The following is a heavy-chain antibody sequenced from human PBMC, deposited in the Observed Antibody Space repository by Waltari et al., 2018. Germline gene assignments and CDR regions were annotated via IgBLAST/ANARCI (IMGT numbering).Heavy chain of an antibody. CDR2: INHNGNI. V-gene: IGHV4-34*02. J-gene: IGHJ6*02. CDR1: GGSFRGYS. D-gene: IGHD2-8*02. Sequence: QVQLQQWGAGLLQPSETLSLTCAVDGGSFRGYSWGWGRPPPGRGLEWIGEINHNGNINRNPSLRSRVTMLVDTSKSQLSLKINSVTAADTAVYYCVRLEDCTGPGGNCYSGDSFAMDVWGQGTTVTVSS. CDR3: VRLEDCTGPGGNCYSGDSFAMDV.